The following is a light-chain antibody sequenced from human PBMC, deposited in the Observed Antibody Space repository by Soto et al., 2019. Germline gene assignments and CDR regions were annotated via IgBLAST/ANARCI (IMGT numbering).Light chain of an antibody. CDR2: RNN. V-gene: IGLV1-47*01. CDR1: SSNIGSNY. CDR3: AAWDDSLSGHVV. J-gene: IGLJ2*01. Sequence: QAVVTQPPSASGTPGQRVTISCSGSSSNIGSNYVYWYQQLPGTAPKLLIYRNNQRPSGVPDRFSGSKSGTSASLAISGLRSEDEADYYCAAWDDSLSGHVVFGVGTQLTVL.